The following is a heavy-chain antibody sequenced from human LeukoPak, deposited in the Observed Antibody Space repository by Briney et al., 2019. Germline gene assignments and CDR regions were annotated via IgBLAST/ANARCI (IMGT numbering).Heavy chain of an antibody. CDR3: ATPKGYYYGSGPGYFDY. D-gene: IGHD3-10*01. Sequence: SETLFLTCSVSGDSISSSNCWSWVRQSPGKGLDWIGGICHSGSTNYNPSLKTRVTISMDKSKNQLSLKLTSVTAADTAVYYCATPKGYYYGSGPGYFDYWGQGTLVTVSS. J-gene: IGHJ4*02. CDR1: GDSISSSNC. CDR2: ICHSGST. V-gene: IGHV4-4*02.